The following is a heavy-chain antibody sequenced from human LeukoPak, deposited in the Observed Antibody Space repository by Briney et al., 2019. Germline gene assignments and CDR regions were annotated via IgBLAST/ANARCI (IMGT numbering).Heavy chain of an antibody. CDR2: FNPNSGGT. CDR3: ARDRIRSIAVAGTGLIDY. D-gene: IGHD6-19*01. V-gene: IGHV1-2*02. Sequence: ASVKVSCKASGYTFTGYYMHWVRQAPGQGLEWMGWFNPNSGGTNYAQKFQGRVTMTRDTSISTAYMELSRLRSDDTAVYYCARDRIRSIAVAGTGLIDYWGQGTLVAVSS. J-gene: IGHJ4*02. CDR1: GYTFTGYY.